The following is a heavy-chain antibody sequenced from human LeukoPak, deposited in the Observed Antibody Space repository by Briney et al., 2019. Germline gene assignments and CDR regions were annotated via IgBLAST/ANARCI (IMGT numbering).Heavy chain of an antibody. J-gene: IGHJ5*02. D-gene: IGHD3-22*01. CDR2: ISSSGSST. CDR1: GFTFSSYA. Sequence: GGSLRLSCVASGFTFSSYAMSWVRQAPGKGLEWVSAISSSGSSTNYADSVKGRFTISRDNSKNTLYLQMNSLRVEDTAVYYCAKYGKYYYDSSGYSDAWGQGALVTVSS. CDR3: AKYGKYYYDSSGYSDA. V-gene: IGHV3-23*01.